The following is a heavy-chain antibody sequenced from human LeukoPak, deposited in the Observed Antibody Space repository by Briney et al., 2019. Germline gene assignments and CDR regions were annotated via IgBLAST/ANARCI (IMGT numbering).Heavy chain of an antibody. CDR1: GFSLSTSGVG. D-gene: IGHD3-10*01. CDR3: AHAGKWFREPTADAFDI. CDR2: IYWDDDK. Sequence: SGPTLVKPTQTLTLTCTFSGFSLSTSGVGVGWIRQPPGKALEWLALIYWDDDKRYSPSLKSRLTITKDTSKNQVVLTMTNMDPVDTATYYCAHAGKWFREPTADAFDIWGQGTVVTVSP. V-gene: IGHV2-5*02. J-gene: IGHJ3*02.